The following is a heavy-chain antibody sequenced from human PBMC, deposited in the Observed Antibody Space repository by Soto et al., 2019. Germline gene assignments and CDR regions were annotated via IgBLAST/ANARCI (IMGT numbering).Heavy chain of an antibody. CDR1: GGSISSSSYY. Sequence: QLQLQESGPGLVKPSETLSLTCTVSGGSISSSSYYWGWIRQPPGKGLEWIGGIYYSGSTYYNPSLKSRVTISVDTSKNQFSRKLSSVTAADTAVYYGARLVVVDTNFDYWGQGTLVTVSS. J-gene: IGHJ4*02. CDR3: ARLVVVDTNFDY. V-gene: IGHV4-39*01. CDR2: IYYSGST. D-gene: IGHD2-15*01.